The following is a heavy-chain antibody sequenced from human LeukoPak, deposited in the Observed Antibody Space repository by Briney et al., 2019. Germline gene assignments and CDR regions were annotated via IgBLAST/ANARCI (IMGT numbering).Heavy chain of an antibody. CDR1: GGSISSGGYS. V-gene: IGHV4-30-2*01. CDR2: IYHSGST. CDR3: ARGADTGARPGSGYYSIRGNGAFDI. Sequence: SETLSLTCAVSGGSISSGGYSWSWIRQPPGKGLEWIGYIYHSGSTYYNPSLKSRVTISVDTSKNQFSLKLSSVTAADTAVYYCARGADTGARPGSGYYSIRGNGAFDIWGQGTMVTVSS. J-gene: IGHJ3*02. D-gene: IGHD3-22*01.